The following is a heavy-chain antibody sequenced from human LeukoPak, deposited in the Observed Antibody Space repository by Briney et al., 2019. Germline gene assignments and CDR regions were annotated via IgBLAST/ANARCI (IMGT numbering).Heavy chain of an antibody. Sequence: GGSLRLSCSASGFTFSSYVMQWVRQAPGKRLEYVSGVSGDGVSTYHADSVKGRFTISRDNSKNTLYFRMSSLRLEDTAVYYCVKDRQQQGDDAFDIWGQGTMVTVSS. CDR1: GFTFSSYV. J-gene: IGHJ3*02. V-gene: IGHV3-64D*06. CDR3: VKDRQQQGDDAFDI. D-gene: IGHD6-13*01. CDR2: VSGDGVST.